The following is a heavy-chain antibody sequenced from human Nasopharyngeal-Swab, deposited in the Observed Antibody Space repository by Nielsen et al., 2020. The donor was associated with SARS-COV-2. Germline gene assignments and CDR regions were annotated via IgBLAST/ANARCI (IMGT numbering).Heavy chain of an antibody. D-gene: IGHD1-26*01. CDR3: ARGGDSGSYYFDY. CDR2: TRNKANSYTT. V-gene: IGHV3-72*01. Sequence: GESLKISCAASGFTFSDHYMDWVRQAPGKGPEWVGRTRNKANSYTTEYAASVKGRFTISRDDSKNSLYLQMNSLKTEDTAVYYCARGGDSGSYYFDYWGQGTLVTVSS. CDR1: GFTFSDHY. J-gene: IGHJ4*02.